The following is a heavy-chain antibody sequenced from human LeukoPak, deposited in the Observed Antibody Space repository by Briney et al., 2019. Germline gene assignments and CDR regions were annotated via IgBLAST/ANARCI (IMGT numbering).Heavy chain of an antibody. CDR2: IIPILGIA. J-gene: IGHJ4*02. CDR3: ARDLRGSGSSWYVFDY. D-gene: IGHD6-13*01. V-gene: IGHV1-69*04. Sequence: ASVQVSCKASGGTFSSYAISWVRQAPGQGREWMGRIIPILGIANYAQKFQGRVTITADKSTSTAYMELSSLRSEDTAVYYCARDLRGSGSSWYVFDYWGQGTLVTVSS. CDR1: GGTFSSYA.